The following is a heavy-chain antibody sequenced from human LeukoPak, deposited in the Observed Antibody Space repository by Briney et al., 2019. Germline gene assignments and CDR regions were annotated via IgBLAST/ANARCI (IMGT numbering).Heavy chain of an antibody. D-gene: IGHD3-3*01. Sequence: SETLSLTCTVSGGSISSSSYYWGWIRQPPGKGLEWIGSIYYSGSTHYNPSLKSRVTISVDTSKNQFSLKLSSVTAADTAVYYCARVGRITIFGVVRTWFDYWGQGTLVTVSS. CDR1: GGSISSSSYY. CDR3: ARVGRITIFGVVRTWFDY. J-gene: IGHJ4*02. V-gene: IGHV4-39*07. CDR2: IYYSGST.